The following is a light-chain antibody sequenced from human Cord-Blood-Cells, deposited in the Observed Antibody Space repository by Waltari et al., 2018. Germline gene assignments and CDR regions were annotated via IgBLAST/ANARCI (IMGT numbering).Light chain of an antibody. CDR3: NSRDSSGNHYV. J-gene: IGLJ1*01. V-gene: IGLV3-19*01. CDR1: SLRSYY. Sequence: SSELTQDPAVSVDLGQTVRITCQGDSLRSYYASWYQQKPGQAPVLVIYGKNNRPSGIPDRFSGSSSGNTASLTITGAQAEDEADYYCNSRDSSGNHYVFGTGTKVTVL. CDR2: GKN.